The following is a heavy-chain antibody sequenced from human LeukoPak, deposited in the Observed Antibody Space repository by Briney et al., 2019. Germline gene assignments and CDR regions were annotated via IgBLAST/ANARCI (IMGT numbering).Heavy chain of an antibody. J-gene: IGHJ4*02. V-gene: IGHV3-66*01. CDR1: GFTVSSNY. CDR2: IYSGGST. CDR3: ARGFPGYSGSQFDY. D-gene: IGHD1-26*01. Sequence: GGSLRLSCAASGFTVSSNYMSWVRQAPGKGLEWVSVIYSGGSTYYADSVKGRFTISRDNSKNTLYLQMNSLRAEDTAVYYCARGFPGYSGSQFDYWGQGTLVTVSS.